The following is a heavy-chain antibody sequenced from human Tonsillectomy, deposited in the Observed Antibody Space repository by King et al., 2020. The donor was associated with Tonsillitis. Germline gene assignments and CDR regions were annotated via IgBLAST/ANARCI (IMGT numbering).Heavy chain of an antibody. CDR3: ARKRLRNNDILTWLFDY. V-gene: IGHV5-51*01. Sequence: VQLVESGAEVKKPGESLKISCKGSGYSFTNYWIGWVRQMPGKGLEWMGIIYPGDSESRYSPSFQGQVTISVDKSISTAYLQWSSLKASDTAMYFCARKRLRNNDILTWLFDYWGQGTLVTVSS. D-gene: IGHD3-9*01. CDR2: IYPGDSES. CDR1: GYSFTNYW. J-gene: IGHJ4*02.